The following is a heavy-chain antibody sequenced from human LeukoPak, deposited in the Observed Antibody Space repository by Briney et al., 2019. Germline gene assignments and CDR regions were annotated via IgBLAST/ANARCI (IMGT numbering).Heavy chain of an antibody. CDR1: GFSFSAYG. Sequence: SGGSLRLSCGTSGFSFSAYGMHWVRQAPGKGLEWVAVISYDGGNKFYADSVKGRFTISRDNAKNSLYLQMNSLRAEDTAVYYCAREYLLEWYGFDYWGQGTLVTVSS. J-gene: IGHJ4*02. CDR2: ISYDGGNK. D-gene: IGHD3-3*01. CDR3: AREYLLEWYGFDY. V-gene: IGHV3-30*03.